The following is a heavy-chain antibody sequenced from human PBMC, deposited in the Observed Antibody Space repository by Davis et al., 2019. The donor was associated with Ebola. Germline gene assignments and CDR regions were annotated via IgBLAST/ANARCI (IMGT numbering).Heavy chain of an antibody. V-gene: IGHV3-7*01. Sequence: GESLKISCAASGFTFSTYAMSWVRQAPGKGLEWVANIKQDGSEKYYVDSVKGRFTISRDNAKNSLYLQMNSLRAEDTAVYYCVRDRDSSSWYIDYWGQGTLVTVPS. CDR3: VRDRDSSSWYIDY. J-gene: IGHJ4*02. CDR2: IKQDGSEK. CDR1: GFTFSTYA. D-gene: IGHD6-13*01.